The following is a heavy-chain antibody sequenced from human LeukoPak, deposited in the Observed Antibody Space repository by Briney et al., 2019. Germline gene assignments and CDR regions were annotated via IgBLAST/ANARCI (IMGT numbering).Heavy chain of an antibody. Sequence: PSETLSLTCAVYGGSFSGYYWSWIRQPPGKGLEWIGEINHSGSTNYNPSLKSRVTISVDTSKNQFSLKPSSVTAADTAVYYCARRGRQQGRLDYWGQGTLVTVSS. CDR3: ARRGRQQGRLDY. V-gene: IGHV4-34*01. D-gene: IGHD6-13*01. J-gene: IGHJ4*02. CDR1: GGSFSGYY. CDR2: INHSGST.